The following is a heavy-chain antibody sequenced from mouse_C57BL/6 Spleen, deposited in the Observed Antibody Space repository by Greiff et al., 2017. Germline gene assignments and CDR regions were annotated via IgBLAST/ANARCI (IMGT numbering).Heavy chain of an antibody. CDR3: AKHGYGSSYGFAY. CDR1: GFSLTSYG. V-gene: IGHV2-9*01. CDR2: KWGGGST. J-gene: IGHJ3*01. Sequence: EKLMESGPGLVAPSQSLSITYTVSGFSLTSYGVDWVGQPPGKGLVWLGVKWGGGSTNYNSALMSRLGISQENSKSQVLIKMNSQQTDDTAMYCRAKHGYGSSYGFAYWGQVTLVSVSA. D-gene: IGHD1-1*01.